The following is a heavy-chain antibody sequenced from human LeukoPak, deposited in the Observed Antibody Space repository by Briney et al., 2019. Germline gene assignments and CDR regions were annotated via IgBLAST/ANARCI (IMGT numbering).Heavy chain of an antibody. Sequence: GGSLRLSCAASGFTVSSTYMSWVRQAPGKGLEWVSLLYNGGGSFHADSVKGRFTISRHNSQNTVYLQMNSLRPDDTAVYYCARVDCTSTNCSGAFDIWGQGTMLTVSS. CDR3: ARVDCTSTNCSGAFDI. D-gene: IGHD2-2*01. J-gene: IGHJ3*02. CDR2: LYNGGGS. V-gene: IGHV3-53*04. CDR1: GFTVSSTY.